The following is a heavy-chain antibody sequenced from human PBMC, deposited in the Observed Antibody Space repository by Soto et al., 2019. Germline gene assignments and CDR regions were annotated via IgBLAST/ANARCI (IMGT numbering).Heavy chain of an antibody. D-gene: IGHD2-2*01. CDR1: VFTFSSYA. Sequence: GGSLRLSCAASVFTFSSYAMSLVRQAAGKGREWVSAISGSGGSTYYADSVRGRFTISRDNSKNTLYLQMNSLRAEDTAVYYCSTTLRSCSRSSCYRPLASWRRGTQVSGSP. J-gene: IGHJ1*01. V-gene: IGHV3-23*01. CDR2: ISGSGGST. CDR3: STTLRSCSRSSCYRPLAS.